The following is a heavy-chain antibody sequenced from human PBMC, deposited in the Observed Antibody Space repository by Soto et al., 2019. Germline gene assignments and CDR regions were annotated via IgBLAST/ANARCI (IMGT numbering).Heavy chain of an antibody. CDR3: ARAQDYTFHFDL. V-gene: IGHV3-11*01. Sequence: ERLVESGGGLVKPGGSLRLSCAASGVSFSDYYMTWVRQAPGKGLEWVSYITNTGRTTYYADSVRGRFTISRDSAKNSLFLQMNSLRADDTAVYYCARAQDYTFHFDLWGQGTLVTVSS. CDR1: GVSFSDYY. J-gene: IGHJ4*02. D-gene: IGHD4-4*01. CDR2: ITNTGRTT.